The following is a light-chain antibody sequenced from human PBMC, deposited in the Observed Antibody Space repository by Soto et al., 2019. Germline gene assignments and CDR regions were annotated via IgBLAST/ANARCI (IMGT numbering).Light chain of an antibody. J-gene: IGKJ2*01. V-gene: IGKV3-11*01. Sequence: EIVLTQSPATLSLSPGERATLSCRASQSVSSYLAWYQQKPGQAPRLLIYDASNRATGIPARFSGSGSGTDFTLTIGSLEPEDFAVYYCQQRSNWPPYTFGQGTKVDI. CDR3: QQRSNWPPYT. CDR2: DAS. CDR1: QSVSSY.